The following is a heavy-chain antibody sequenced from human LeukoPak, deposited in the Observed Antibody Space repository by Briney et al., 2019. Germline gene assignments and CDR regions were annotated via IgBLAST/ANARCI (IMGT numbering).Heavy chain of an antibody. D-gene: IGHD3-10*01. J-gene: IGHJ3*01. CDR3: ARKGNAFDF. Sequence: EGSLRLSCAASGFTFSDYYMSWIRQAPGKGLEWVANIKLDVSETYYVDSVRGRFTISRDNTKNSLYLQMDSLRAEDTAVYYCARKGNAFDFWGQGTMVTVSS. CDR1: GFTFSDYY. V-gene: IGHV3-7*01. CDR2: IKLDVSET.